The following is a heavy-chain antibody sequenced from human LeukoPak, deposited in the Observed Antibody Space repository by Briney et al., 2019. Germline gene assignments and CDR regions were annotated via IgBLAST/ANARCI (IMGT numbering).Heavy chain of an antibody. CDR1: GFTFSRYA. V-gene: IGHV3-74*01. J-gene: IGHJ4*03. D-gene: IGHD2-8*02. CDR2: LGADGSGT. Sequence: AGGSLRLSCAASGFTFSRYAMHWVRQAPGKGLVWVSRLGADGSGTNYADSVKGRFTISRDNAKNTVYLQMSSLRAEDTAVYYCARDGFTGPRTAYLDHWGQGTLVTVSS. CDR3: ARDGFTGPRTAYLDH.